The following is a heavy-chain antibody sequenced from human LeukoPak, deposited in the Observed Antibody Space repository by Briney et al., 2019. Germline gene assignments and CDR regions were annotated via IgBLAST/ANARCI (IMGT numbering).Heavy chain of an antibody. CDR2: ISAYNGNT. CDR1: GYTFTSYG. V-gene: IGHV1-18*01. D-gene: IGHD3-3*01. CDR3: AREGPRGRFLEWLLTEHYYYYYGMDV. J-gene: IGHJ6*02. Sequence: ASVKVSCKASGYTFTSYGISWVRQAPGQGLEWMGWISAYNGNTNYAQKLQGRVTMTTDTSTSTAYMELRSLRSDDTAVYYCAREGPRGRFLEWLLTEHYYYYYGMDVWGQGTTVTVS.